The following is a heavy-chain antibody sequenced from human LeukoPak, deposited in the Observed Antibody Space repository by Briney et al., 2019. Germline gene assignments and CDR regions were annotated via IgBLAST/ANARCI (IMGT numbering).Heavy chain of an antibody. Sequence: ASVKVSCKASGYTFTSYGISWVRQAPGQGLEWMGWISAYNGNTNYAQTLQGRITMTTDTSTSTACMELRSLRSDDTAVYYCARVGHPNPTYYDFWSGYLSNNNWFDPWGQGTLVTVSS. CDR1: GYTFTSYG. V-gene: IGHV1-18*01. D-gene: IGHD3-3*01. J-gene: IGHJ5*02. CDR3: ARVGHPNPTYYDFWSGYLSNNNWFDP. CDR2: ISAYNGNT.